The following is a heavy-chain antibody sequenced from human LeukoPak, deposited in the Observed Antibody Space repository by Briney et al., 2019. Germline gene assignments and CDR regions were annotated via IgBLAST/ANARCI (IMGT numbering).Heavy chain of an antibody. CDR3: AKDLALEGYYYGMDV. V-gene: IGHV3-30*18. CDR1: DFTFKRSA. J-gene: IGHJ6*02. D-gene: IGHD3-3*01. CDR2: ISYDESDK. Sequence: GRSLRLSCAASDFTFKRSAIHWVRQAPGKGLEWVALISYDESDKYYADSVKGRFTTSRDNSKNTMYLQMNSLRAEDTATYYCAKDLALEGYYYGMDVWGQGTTVTVSS.